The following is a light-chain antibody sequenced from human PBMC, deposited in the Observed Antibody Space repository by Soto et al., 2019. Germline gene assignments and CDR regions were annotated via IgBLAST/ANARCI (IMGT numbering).Light chain of an antibody. J-gene: IGKJ1*01. V-gene: IGKV3-15*01. CDR1: QSVSNN. Sequence: EIVMTQSPATLSVSPGERVTLSCRASQSVSNNLAWYQQKPGQAPRLLIYGASTRATGIPARFSGSGSGTEFTLTISSPQSEDFAIYYCQQCNNWPRTFGQGTRWIS. CDR3: QQCNNWPRT. CDR2: GAS.